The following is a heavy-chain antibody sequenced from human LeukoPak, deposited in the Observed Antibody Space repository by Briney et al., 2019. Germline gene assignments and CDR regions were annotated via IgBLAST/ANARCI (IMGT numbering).Heavy chain of an antibody. J-gene: IGHJ4*01. CDR2: ISPSSGYI. V-gene: IGHV3-21*01. CDR1: GFTFKDYC. D-gene: IGHD3-3*01. Sequence: GGSLRLSCAVSGFTFKDYCMNWVRQAPGKGLEWVSSISPSSGYIYYADSVKGRFTISRDNAKKSLYLQMNSLRAEDTAVYYCARDSGRFLEWITYVDVWGKGTLVTVSS. CDR3: ARDSGRFLEWITYVDV.